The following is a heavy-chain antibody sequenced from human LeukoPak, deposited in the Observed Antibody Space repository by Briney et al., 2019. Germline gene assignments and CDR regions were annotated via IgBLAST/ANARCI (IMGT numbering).Heavy chain of an antibody. CDR2: ISGSGGSA. D-gene: IGHD2-15*01. CDR1: GFTFSSYW. J-gene: IGHJ4*02. CDR3: AKDVRGGCSGGSCYY. Sequence: GGSLRLSCVASGFTFSSYWMHWVRQDPRKGLVWVSDISGSGGSADYADSVKGRFTISRDNSKNTLYLQMNSLRAEDTAVYYCAKDVRGGCSGGSCYYWGQGTLVTVSS. V-gene: IGHV3-23*01.